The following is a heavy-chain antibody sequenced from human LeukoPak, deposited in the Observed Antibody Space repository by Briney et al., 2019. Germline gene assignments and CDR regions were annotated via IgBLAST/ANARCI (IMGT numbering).Heavy chain of an antibody. CDR1: GFTFSSYA. V-gene: IGHV3-23*01. CDR3: AKDLYGDYDLDY. Sequence: GGSLRLSCAASGFTFSSYAMSWVRQAPGKGLEWVSGISGSDGNTYYADSVKGRFTISRDNSKNTLYLQMNSLRAEDTAVYYCAKDLYGDYDLDYWGQGTLVTVSS. J-gene: IGHJ4*02. D-gene: IGHD4-17*01. CDR2: ISGSDGNT.